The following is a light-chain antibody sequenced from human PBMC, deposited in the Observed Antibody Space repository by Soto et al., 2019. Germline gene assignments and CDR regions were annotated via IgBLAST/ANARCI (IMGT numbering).Light chain of an antibody. Sequence: EIVLTQSPGTLSLSPGERATLSCRASQSVTSRFLAWYQQKPAQPPRLLIYGVSSRAAGIPDRFSGSGSGTDFTLTITRLEPEDFAVYYCQQADSSRTFGQGTKLEMK. V-gene: IGKV3-20*01. CDR3: QQADSSRT. J-gene: IGKJ1*01. CDR1: QSVTSRF. CDR2: GVS.